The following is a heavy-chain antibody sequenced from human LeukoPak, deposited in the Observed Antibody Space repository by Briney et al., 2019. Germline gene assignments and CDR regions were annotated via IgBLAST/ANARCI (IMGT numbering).Heavy chain of an antibody. V-gene: IGHV3-30*18. CDR2: ISYDGSNK. D-gene: IGHD6-19*01. J-gene: IGHJ4*02. CDR1: GFTFSSYG. CDR3: AKDHHVMQGLAYYFDF. Sequence: PGGSLRLSCAASGFTFSSYGMHWVRQAPGKGLEWVAIISYDGSNKYYADSVKGRFTISRDNSKNTLYLKMNSLRAEDTAEYYCAKDHHVMQGLAYYFDFWGQGTLVTVSS.